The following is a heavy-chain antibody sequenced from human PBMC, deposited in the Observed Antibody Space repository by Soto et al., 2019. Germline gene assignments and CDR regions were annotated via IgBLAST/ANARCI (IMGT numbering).Heavy chain of an antibody. J-gene: IGHJ4*02. V-gene: IGHV1-46*01. CDR3: ARQYCSGGSCYTLDY. D-gene: IGHD2-15*01. CDR2: INPSGGST. CDR1: GYTFTSYF. Sequence: RASVKVSCKASGYTFTSYFMHWVRQAPGQGLEWVGIINPSGGSTSYAQKFQGRVTMTRDTSTSTVYMELSSLRSEDTAVYYCARQYCSGGSCYTLDYWGQGTLVTVAS.